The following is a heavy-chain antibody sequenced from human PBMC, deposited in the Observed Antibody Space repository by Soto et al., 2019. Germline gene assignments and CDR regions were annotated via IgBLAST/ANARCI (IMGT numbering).Heavy chain of an antibody. CDR2: INPNSGGT. CDR1: GYTFTGYY. CDR3: ARDLGDSGYESDAFDI. D-gene: IGHD5-12*01. J-gene: IGHJ3*02. Sequence: QVQLVQSGAEVKKPGASVKVSCKASGYTFTGYYMHWVRQAPGQGLACMGWINPNSGGTNYAQQFQGWVTMTRDTSISTAYMELSRMRSDDTAVYYCARDLGDSGYESDAFDIWGQGTMVTVSS. V-gene: IGHV1-2*04.